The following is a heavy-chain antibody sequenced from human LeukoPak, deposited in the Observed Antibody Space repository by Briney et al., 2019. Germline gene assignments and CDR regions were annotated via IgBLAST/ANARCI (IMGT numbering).Heavy chain of an antibody. J-gene: IGHJ6*03. CDR2: IYTSGTT. D-gene: IGHD1-1*01. Sequence: PSETLPLTCTVSGGSVRRGNYYWTWIRQPAGSGLEWIGRIYTSGTTDYNPSLRTRVTISVDASRNQFSLNLSSVTAADTAVYYCARLDRSNWEYYYYYYMDVWGKGTTVTVSS. CDR3: ARLDRSNWEYYYYYYMDV. CDR1: GGSVRRGNYY. V-gene: IGHV4-61*02.